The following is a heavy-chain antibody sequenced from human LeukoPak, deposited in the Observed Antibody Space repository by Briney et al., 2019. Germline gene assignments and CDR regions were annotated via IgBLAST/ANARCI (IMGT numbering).Heavy chain of an antibody. CDR1: GGSISSYY. J-gene: IGHJ3*02. Sequence: SETLSLTCTVSGGSISSYYWSWIRQPPGKGLEWIGYIYYCGSTNYNPSLKSRVTISVDTSKNQFSLKLSSVTAADTAVYYCARAVAGNPYDAFDIWGQGTMVTVSS. CDR3: ARAVAGNPYDAFDI. V-gene: IGHV4-59*01. CDR2: IYYCGST. D-gene: IGHD6-19*01.